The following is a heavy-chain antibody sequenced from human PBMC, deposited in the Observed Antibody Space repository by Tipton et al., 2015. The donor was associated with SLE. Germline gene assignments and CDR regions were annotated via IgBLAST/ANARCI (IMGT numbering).Heavy chain of an antibody. D-gene: IGHD2-21*01. CDR1: GFTFSNYG. CDR3: ARRDSGNDY. V-gene: IGHV1-69*06. J-gene: IGHJ4*02. CDR2: IIPIFGTA. Sequence: SCAASGFTFSNYGMHWVRQAPGQGLEWMGGIIPIFGTANYAQKFQGRVTITADKSTSTAYMELSSLRSEDTAVYYCARRDSGNDYWGQGTLVTVSS.